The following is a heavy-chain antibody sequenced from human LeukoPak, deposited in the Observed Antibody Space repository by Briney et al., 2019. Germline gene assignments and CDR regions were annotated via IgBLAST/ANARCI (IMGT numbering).Heavy chain of an antibody. V-gene: IGHV3-48*03. CDR3: AGEVVVAATLDY. CDR2: ISSSGSTI. Sequence: PGGSLRLSSVDSGVTFCRYEMSWVRQAPGKGLEWVSYISSSGSTIYYADSVKGRFTISRDNAKNSLYLQMNSLRAEDTAVYYCAGEVVVAATLDYWGQGTLVTVSS. J-gene: IGHJ4*02. D-gene: IGHD2-15*01. CDR1: GVTFCRYE.